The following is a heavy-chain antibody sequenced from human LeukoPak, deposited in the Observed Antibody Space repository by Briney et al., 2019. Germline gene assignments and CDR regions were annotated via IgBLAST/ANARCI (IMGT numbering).Heavy chain of an antibody. CDR1: GFTFSSNW. J-gene: IGHJ4*02. CDR2: ISYDGSNK. V-gene: IGHV3-30*19. CDR3: ARDSARRYCSSTSCYLYYFDY. D-gene: IGHD2-2*01. Sequence: GGSLRLSCAASGFTFSSNWMHWVRQAPGKGLEWVAVISYDGSNKYYADSVKGRFTISRDNSKNTLYLQMNSLRAEDTAVYYCARDSARRYCSSTSCYLYYFDYWGQGTLVTVSS.